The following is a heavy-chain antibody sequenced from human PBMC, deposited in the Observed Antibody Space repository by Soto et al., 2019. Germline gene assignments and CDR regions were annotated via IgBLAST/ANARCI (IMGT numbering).Heavy chain of an antibody. Sequence: SETLSLTCTVSGGSISSYYWSWIRRPPGKGLEWIGYIYYSGSTNYNPSLKSRVTISVDTSKNQFSLKLSSVTAADTAVYYCARVYYDFWSGYPGGYYYGMDVWGQGTTVTVSS. J-gene: IGHJ6*02. CDR2: IYYSGST. CDR1: GGSISSYY. D-gene: IGHD3-3*01. CDR3: ARVYYDFWSGYPGGYYYGMDV. V-gene: IGHV4-59*01.